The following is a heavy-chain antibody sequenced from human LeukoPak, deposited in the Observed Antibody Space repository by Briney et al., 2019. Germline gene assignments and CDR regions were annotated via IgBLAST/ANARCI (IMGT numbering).Heavy chain of an antibody. CDR1: GFTVSSNY. CDR2: IYSGGST. D-gene: IGHD6-13*01. J-gene: IGHJ4*02. CDR3: AREGKAAAGTALDY. Sequence: GGSLRLSCAASGFTVSSNYMSWVRQAPGKGLEWVSVIYSGGSTYYADSVKGRFTISRDNSKNTLYLQMNSLRAEDTAVYYCAREGKAAAGTALDYWGQGTLVTVSS. V-gene: IGHV3-53*01.